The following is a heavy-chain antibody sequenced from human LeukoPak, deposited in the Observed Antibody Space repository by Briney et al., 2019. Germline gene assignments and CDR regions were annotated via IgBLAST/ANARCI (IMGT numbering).Heavy chain of an antibody. D-gene: IGHD4-17*01. CDR1: RFTFSSSW. J-gene: IGHJ4*02. V-gene: IGHV3-7*05. CDR2: IKQDGSDK. CDR3: ATGGYMTTVTKFDY. Sequence: PGGSLRLSCAASRFTFSSSWMSWVRQAPGKGLEWVANIKQDGSDKYYVDSVKGRFTISRDNAKNSLYLQMNSLRAEDTAVYYCATGGYMTTVTKFDYWGQGTLVTVSS.